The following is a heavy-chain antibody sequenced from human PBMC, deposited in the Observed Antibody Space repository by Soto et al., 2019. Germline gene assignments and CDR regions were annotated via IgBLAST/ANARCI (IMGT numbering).Heavy chain of an antibody. V-gene: IGHV3-21*01. Sequence: GGSLRLSCAASGFTFSSYSMNWVRQAPGKGLEWVSSISSSSSYIYYADSVKGRFTISRDNAKNSLYLQMNSLRAEDTAVYYCAPEMAHYDSSGYITDYWGQGTLVTVSS. J-gene: IGHJ4*02. CDR2: ISSSSSYI. CDR1: GFTFSSYS. CDR3: APEMAHYDSSGYITDY. D-gene: IGHD3-22*01.